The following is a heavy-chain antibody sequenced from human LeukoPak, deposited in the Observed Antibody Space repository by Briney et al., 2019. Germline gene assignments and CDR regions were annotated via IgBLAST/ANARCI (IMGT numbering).Heavy chain of an antibody. CDR2: IYTSGST. J-gene: IGHJ4*02. CDR3: ARDRHSSSWYYFDY. V-gene: IGHV4-61*02. Sequence: PSETLSLTCTVSGGSISSGSYYWSWIRQPAGKGLEWIGRIYTSGSTNYNPSLKSRATISVATSKNQFSLKLSSVTAADTAVYYCARDRHSSSWYYFDYWGQGTLVTVSS. CDR1: GGSISSGSYY. D-gene: IGHD6-13*01.